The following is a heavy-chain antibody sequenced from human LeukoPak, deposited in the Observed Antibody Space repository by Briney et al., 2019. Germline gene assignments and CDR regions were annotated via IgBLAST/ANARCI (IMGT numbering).Heavy chain of an antibody. CDR1: GYTFTGYY. CDR3: ARALYPPYEILTGYFGYYYGMDV. J-gene: IGHJ6*02. D-gene: IGHD3-9*01. CDR2: INPNSGGT. V-gene: IGHV1-2*04. Sequence: ASVKVSCKASGYTFTGYYMHWVRQAPGQGLEWMGWINPNSGGTNYAQKFQGWVTMTRDTSISTAYMDLSRLRSDDTAVYYCARALYPPYEILTGYFGYYYGMDVWGQGTTVTVSS.